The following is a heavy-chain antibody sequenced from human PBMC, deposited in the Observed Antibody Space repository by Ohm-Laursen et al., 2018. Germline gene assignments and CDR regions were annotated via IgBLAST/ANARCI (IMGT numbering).Heavy chain of an antibody. CDR1: GFSVSNNY. V-gene: IGHV3-53*01. J-gene: IGHJ3*02. CDR2: IYSGGSA. CDR3: ARDYGDYIGDSFDI. Sequence: SLRLSCTASGFSVSNNYMSWVRQAPGKGLEWVSVIYSGGSAYYADSVKGRFTIFRDNAKNSLYLQMNSLRAEDTAVYYCARDYGDYIGDSFDIWGQGTMVTVSS. D-gene: IGHD4-17*01.